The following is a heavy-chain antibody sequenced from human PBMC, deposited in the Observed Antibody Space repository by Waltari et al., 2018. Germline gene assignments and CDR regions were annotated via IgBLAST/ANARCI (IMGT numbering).Heavy chain of an antibody. CDR2: IYYSGST. J-gene: IGHJ5*02. V-gene: IGHV4-39*07. D-gene: IGHD6-19*01. CDR1: GGSISSSSYY. CDR3: ARDQAVAATGWFDP. Sequence: QLQLQESGPGLVKPSETLSLTCTVSGGSISSSSYYWGWIRQPPGKGLEWIGSIYYSGSTYYTPSLKSRVTISVDTSKNQFSLKLSSVTAADTAVYYCARDQAVAATGWFDPWGQGTLVTVSS.